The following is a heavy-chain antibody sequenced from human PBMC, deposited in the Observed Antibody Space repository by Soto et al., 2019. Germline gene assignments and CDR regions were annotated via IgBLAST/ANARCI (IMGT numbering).Heavy chain of an antibody. J-gene: IGHJ4*02. Sequence: SETLSLTCTVSGGSVSSGSYYWSWIRQPPGKGLEWIGYIYYSGSTNYNPSLKSRVTISVDTSKNQFSLKLSSVTAADTAVYYCARESWGIAVAGILDYWGQGTLVTVSS. CDR2: IYYSGST. CDR3: ARESWGIAVAGILDY. CDR1: GGSVSSGSYY. D-gene: IGHD6-19*01. V-gene: IGHV4-61*01.